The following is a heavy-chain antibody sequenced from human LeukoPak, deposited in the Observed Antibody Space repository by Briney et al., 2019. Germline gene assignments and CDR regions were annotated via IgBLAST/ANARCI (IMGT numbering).Heavy chain of an antibody. V-gene: IGHV3-15*01. Sequence: GGSLRLSCAASGFTFSNAWMSWVRQAPGKGLEWVGRIKSKTDGGTTDYAAPVKGRFTISRDDSKNTLYLQMNSLKTEDTAVYYCTTESSITMVRGVPDAFDIWGQGTMVTVSS. CDR2: IKSKTDGGTT. D-gene: IGHD3-10*01. CDR1: GFTFSNAW. CDR3: TTESSITMVRGVPDAFDI. J-gene: IGHJ3*02.